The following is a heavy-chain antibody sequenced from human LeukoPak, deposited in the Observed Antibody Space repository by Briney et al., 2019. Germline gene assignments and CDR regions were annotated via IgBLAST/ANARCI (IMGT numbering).Heavy chain of an antibody. CDR1: GFTFSSYE. CDR2: ISSSGSTI. Sequence: GGSLRLSCAASGFTFSSYEMNWVRQAPGKGLEWVSYISSSGSTIYYADSVKGRFTISRDNAKNSLYLQMNSLRAEDTAVYYCAREGPGIWDPNAFDIWGQGTMVTVSS. J-gene: IGHJ3*02. V-gene: IGHV3-48*03. CDR3: AREGPGIWDPNAFDI. D-gene: IGHD3-16*01.